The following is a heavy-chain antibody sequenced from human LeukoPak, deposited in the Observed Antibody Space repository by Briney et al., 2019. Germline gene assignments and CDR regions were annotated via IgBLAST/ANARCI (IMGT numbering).Heavy chain of an antibody. Sequence: GGSLRLSCAAYGFTFSSYSMHWVRQAPGKGLEWVSDINGNGNTTYYGDFVKGRFTISRDNAKKTLFLQMSSLRAEDTALYYCATLTHYDSRSFAFDVWGQGTMVTVSS. V-gene: IGHV3-74*01. CDR2: INGNGNTT. CDR1: GFTFSSYS. J-gene: IGHJ3*01. D-gene: IGHD3-22*01. CDR3: ATLTHYDSRSFAFDV.